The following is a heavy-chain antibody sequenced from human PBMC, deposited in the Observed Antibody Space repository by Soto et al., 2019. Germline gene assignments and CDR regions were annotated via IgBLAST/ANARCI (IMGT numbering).Heavy chain of an antibody. J-gene: IGHJ5*02. Sequence: QVQLQESGPGLVKSSETLSLTCTVSGGSVNNGNYYWAWIRQPPGKALEWIGYIYYTGSTNYNHSPRSPIPIFINPSENPFSLRMRSVTAADTAVYYCARDQGYGILNPWGQGALVTVSS. CDR3: ARDQGYGILNP. V-gene: IGHV4-61*03. CDR1: GGSVNNGNYY. D-gene: IGHD4-17*01. CDR2: IYYTGST.